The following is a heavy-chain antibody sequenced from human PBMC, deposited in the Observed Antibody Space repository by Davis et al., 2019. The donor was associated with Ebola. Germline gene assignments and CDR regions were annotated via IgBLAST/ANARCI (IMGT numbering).Heavy chain of an antibody. CDR2: IYHSGST. CDR3: ARYITMVRGVISGRNWFDP. CDR1: GGSISSGGYS. D-gene: IGHD3-10*01. V-gene: IGHV4-30-2*01. J-gene: IGHJ5*02. Sequence: PSETLSLTCAVSGGSISSGGYSWSWIRQPPGKGLEWIGYIYHSGSTYYNPSLKSRVTISVDRSKNQFSLKLSSVTAADTAVYYCARYITMVRGVISGRNWFDPWGQGTLVTVSS.